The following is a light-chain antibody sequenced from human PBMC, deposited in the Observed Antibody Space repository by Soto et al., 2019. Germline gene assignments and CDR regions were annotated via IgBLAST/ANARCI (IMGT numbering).Light chain of an antibody. Sequence: QSVLTQPASVSGSPGQSSTISCTGTNSDVGGYNFVSWYQQHPGKAPKLMIYDVSNRPSGVSNRFSGSKSGNTASLNIAGLQAEDEADYYCSSYTSSSIPYVFGIGTKVTVL. CDR2: DVS. CDR1: NSDVGGYNF. J-gene: IGLJ1*01. CDR3: SSYTSSSIPYV. V-gene: IGLV2-14*01.